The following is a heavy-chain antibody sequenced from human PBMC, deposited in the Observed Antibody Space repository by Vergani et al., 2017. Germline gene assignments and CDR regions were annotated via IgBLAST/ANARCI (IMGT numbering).Heavy chain of an antibody. D-gene: IGHD2-2*01. Sequence: EVQLVQSGAEVKKPGATVKISCKVSGYTFTDYYMHWVQQAPGKGLEWMGLVDPEDGETIYAEKFQGRVTITADTSTDTAYMELSSLRSEDTAVYYCARDRAFVDIVVVPAARQSNWFDPWGQETLVTVSS. CDR3: ARDRAFVDIVVVPAARQSNWFDP. J-gene: IGHJ5*02. CDR1: GYTFTDYY. CDR2: VDPEDGET. V-gene: IGHV1-69-2*01.